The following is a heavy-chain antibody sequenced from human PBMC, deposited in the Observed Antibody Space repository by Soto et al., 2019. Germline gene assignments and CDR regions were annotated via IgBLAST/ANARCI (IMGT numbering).Heavy chain of an antibody. D-gene: IGHD2-15*01. Sequence: GGSLRLSCAASGFTFSSSWMHWVRQAPGKGLVWVSRVSGDGSSTNYADSVKGRFTISRDNAKNSLYLQMNSLRAEDTAVYYCARAGRDCSGGSCYSARNYYYYMDVWGKGTTVTVSS. J-gene: IGHJ6*03. CDR3: ARAGRDCSGGSCYSARNYYYYMDV. CDR1: GFTFSSSW. V-gene: IGHV3-74*01. CDR2: VSGDGSST.